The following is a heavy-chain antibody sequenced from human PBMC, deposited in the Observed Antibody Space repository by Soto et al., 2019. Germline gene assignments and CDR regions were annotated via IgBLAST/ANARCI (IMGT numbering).Heavy chain of an antibody. CDR1: GYPVTAYY. D-gene: IGHD3-3*01. V-gene: IGHV1-2*02. J-gene: IGHJ3*02. CDR2: INPATGAA. CDR3: ARGGGVGVAGSAAFDM. Sequence: QLHLVQSGAVVKKPGASVPVYCSASGYPVTAYYMHWVRQAPGRGLEWMGGINPATGAAKYTQTFQGRVTMTRDTSTSTVFMDLSGLTSEDTAVFYCARGGGVGVAGSAAFDMWGQGTLVTVSS.